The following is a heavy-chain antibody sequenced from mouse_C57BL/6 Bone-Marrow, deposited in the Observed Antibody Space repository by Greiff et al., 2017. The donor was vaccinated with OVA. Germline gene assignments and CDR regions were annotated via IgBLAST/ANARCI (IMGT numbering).Heavy chain of an antibody. CDR2: IDPSDSYT. CDR3: ARNYGSSSFAC. V-gene: IGHV1-50*01. J-gene: IGHJ3*01. CDR1: GYSFTSYW. D-gene: IGHD1-1*01. Sequence: VQLQQPGAELVKPGASVKLSCKASGYSFTSYWMQWVKQRPGQGLEWIGEIDPSDSYTNYNQKFKGKATLTVDTSSSTAYMQLSSLTSEDSAVYYCARNYGSSSFACWGQGTLVTVSA.